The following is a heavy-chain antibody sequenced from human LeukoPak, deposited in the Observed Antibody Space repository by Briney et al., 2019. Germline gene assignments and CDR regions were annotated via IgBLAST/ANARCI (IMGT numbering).Heavy chain of an antibody. Sequence: SETLSLTCTVSGGSISSYYGSWIRQPPGKGLEWSGYIYYSGSTNYNPSLKSRVTISVDTSKNQFSLKLSSVTAADTAVYYCARVFSDSSSWYVVYWGQGTLVTVSS. J-gene: IGHJ4*02. CDR2: IYYSGST. CDR1: GGSISSYY. V-gene: IGHV4-59*01. CDR3: ARVFSDSSSWYVVY. D-gene: IGHD6-13*01.